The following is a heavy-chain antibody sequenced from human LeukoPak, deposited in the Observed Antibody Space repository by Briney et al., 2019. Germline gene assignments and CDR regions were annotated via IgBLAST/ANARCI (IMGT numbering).Heavy chain of an antibody. Sequence: GGSPRLSCSASGFTFSAYAMSWVRQAPGKGLEWVSIIRSRGGDTFYADSVKGRFTISRDNAKNSLYLQMNSLRAEDTAVYYCARERDASDAFDIWGQGTMVTVSS. V-gene: IGHV3-23*01. CDR1: GFTFSAYA. CDR3: ARERDASDAFDI. D-gene: IGHD5-24*01. CDR2: IRSRGGDT. J-gene: IGHJ3*02.